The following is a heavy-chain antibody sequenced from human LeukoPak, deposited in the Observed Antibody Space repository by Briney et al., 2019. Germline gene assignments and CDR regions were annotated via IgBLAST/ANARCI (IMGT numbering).Heavy chain of an antibody. D-gene: IGHD2-2*01. CDR2: IKEDGSEK. J-gene: IGHJ4*02. Sequence: GGSLRLSCRASGFTFSRHWMTWVRQAPGKGLEWVANIKEDGSEKYYVDSLKGRFTISRDNSKNTLYLQMNSLRAEDTAVYYCARGCSSTSCNDCWGQGTLVTVSS. CDR1: GFTFSRHW. CDR3: ARGCSSTSCNDC. V-gene: IGHV3-7*04.